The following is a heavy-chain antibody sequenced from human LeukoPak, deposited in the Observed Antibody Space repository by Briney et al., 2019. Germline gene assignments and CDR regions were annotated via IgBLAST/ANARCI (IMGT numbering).Heavy chain of an antibody. D-gene: IGHD1-7*01. Sequence: SQTLSLTCTVSGGSISSGSYYWSWIRQPAGKGLEWLGRIYTSGSTNYNPSLKSRVTISVDTSKNQFSLKLSSVTAADTAVYYCARGRTGTTRGTYYFDYWGQGTLVTVSS. V-gene: IGHV4-61*02. CDR3: ARGRTGTTRGTYYFDY. CDR1: GGSISSGSYY. CDR2: IYTSGST. J-gene: IGHJ4*02.